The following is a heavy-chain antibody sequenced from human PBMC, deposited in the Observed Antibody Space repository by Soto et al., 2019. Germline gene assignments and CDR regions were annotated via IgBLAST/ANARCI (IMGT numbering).Heavy chain of an antibody. CDR1: GGSISSGGYY. D-gene: IGHD3-3*01. CDR3: ARGTKLRFLEWNRVVFDY. V-gene: IGHV4-31*03. Sequence: SETLSLTCTVSGGSISSGGYYWSWIRQHPGKGLEWIGYIYYSGSTYYNPSLKSRVTISVETSKNQFSLKLSSVTAADTAVYYCARGTKLRFLEWNRVVFDYWGQGTLVTVSS. CDR2: IYYSGST. J-gene: IGHJ4*02.